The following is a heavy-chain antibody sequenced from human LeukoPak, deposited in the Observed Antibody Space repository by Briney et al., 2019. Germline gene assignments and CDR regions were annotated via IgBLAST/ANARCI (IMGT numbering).Heavy chain of an antibody. CDR1: GFTVSSNY. V-gene: IGHV3-53*01. CDR3: GRRLYIVRGAFHI. D-gene: IGHD2/OR15-2a*01. Sequence: GGSLRLSCAASGFTVSSNYINWVRQAPGKGLEWVSLIYSGGTTYYADSVKGRFTISRDNSKNTVHLQMNNLRAEDTAMYFCGRRLYIVRGAFHICVQWTMVTVSS. CDR2: IYSGGTT. J-gene: IGHJ3*02.